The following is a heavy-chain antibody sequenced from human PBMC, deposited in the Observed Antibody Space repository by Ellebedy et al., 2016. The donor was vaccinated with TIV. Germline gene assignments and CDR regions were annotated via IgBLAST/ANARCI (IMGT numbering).Heavy chain of an antibody. Sequence: GESLKISXTASGFTFSRRWMGWVRQAPGKGLEWVANIKEDETEKYYAESVKGRFTISRDNAKNSLYLEMKSLRAEDTALYYCAWYGWPANFDPWGQGTLVTVSS. D-gene: IGHD1-14*01. CDR3: AWYGWPANFDP. J-gene: IGHJ5*02. CDR1: GFTFSRRW. V-gene: IGHV3-7*01. CDR2: IKEDETEK.